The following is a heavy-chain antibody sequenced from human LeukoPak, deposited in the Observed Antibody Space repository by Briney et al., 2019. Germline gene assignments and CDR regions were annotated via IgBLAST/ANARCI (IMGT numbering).Heavy chain of an antibody. J-gene: IGHJ4*02. CDR3: AKSGHKVAVDY. D-gene: IGHD7-27*01. CDR2: IKEDGSEK. Sequence: GGSLRLSCAASGFIFSTYWMSWVRQAPGKGLEWVANIKEDGSEKNYADSVKGRFTISRDNAKNSLYLQMNSLRTEDTAVYYCAKSGHKVAVDYWGQGTLVTVSS. CDR1: GFIFSTYW. V-gene: IGHV3-7*03.